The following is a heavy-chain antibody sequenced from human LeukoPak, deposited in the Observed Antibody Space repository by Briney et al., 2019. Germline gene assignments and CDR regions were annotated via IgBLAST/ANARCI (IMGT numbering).Heavy chain of an antibody. CDR2: IWYDGSNK. Sequence: QPGGSLRLSCAASGFTFSSYGMHWVRQAPGKGLEWVAVIWYDGSNKYYADSVKGRFTISRDNSKNTLYLQMNSLRAEDTAVYYCAGTSNWFDPGGQGTLVTVSS. J-gene: IGHJ5*02. V-gene: IGHV3-33*01. CDR3: AGTSNWFDP. D-gene: IGHD1-1*01. CDR1: GFTFSSYG.